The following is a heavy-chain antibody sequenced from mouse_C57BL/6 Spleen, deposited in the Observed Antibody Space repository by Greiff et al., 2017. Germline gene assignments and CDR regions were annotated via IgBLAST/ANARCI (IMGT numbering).Heavy chain of an antibody. CDR1: GYTFTSYW. D-gene: IGHD1-1*01. Sequence: VQLQQPGAELVRPGSSVKLSCKASGYTFTSYWMHWVKQRPIQGLEWIGNIDPSDSETHYNQKFKDKATLTVDKSSSTAYMQLSSRTSEDSAVYYCARGDLDYGTPFAYWGQGTLVTVSA. CDR2: IDPSDSET. J-gene: IGHJ3*01. CDR3: ARGDLDYGTPFAY. V-gene: IGHV1-52*01.